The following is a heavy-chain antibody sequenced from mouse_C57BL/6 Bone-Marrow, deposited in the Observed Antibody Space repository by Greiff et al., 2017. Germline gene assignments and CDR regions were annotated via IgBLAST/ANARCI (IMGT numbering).Heavy chain of an antibody. CDR2: IWRGGST. Sequence: QVQLQQSGPGLVQPSQSLSITCTVSGFSLTSYGVHWVRQSPGKGLEWLGVIWRGGSTDYNAAFMSRLSITKDNSKSQVFFKMNSLQADDTAIYYCAKTAYGSSYYAMDYWGQGTSVTVSS. J-gene: IGHJ4*01. D-gene: IGHD1-1*01. CDR1: GFSLTSYG. V-gene: IGHV2-5*01. CDR3: AKTAYGSSYYAMDY.